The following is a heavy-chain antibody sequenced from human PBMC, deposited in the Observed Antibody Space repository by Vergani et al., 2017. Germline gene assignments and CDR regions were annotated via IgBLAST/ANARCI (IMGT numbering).Heavy chain of an antibody. CDR3: ARGYCTNGVCYPKYYFDY. V-gene: IGHV4-34*01. CDR1: GGSFSGYY. CDR2: INHSGST. J-gene: IGHJ4*02. D-gene: IGHD2-8*01. Sequence: QVQLQQWGAGLLKPSETLSLTCAVYGGSFSGYYWSWIRQPPGKGLEWLREINHSGSTNYNPSLKSRVTISVDTSKTQFYLKLSSVTAADTAVYYCARGYCTNGVCYPKYYFDYGGQGTLVTVSS.